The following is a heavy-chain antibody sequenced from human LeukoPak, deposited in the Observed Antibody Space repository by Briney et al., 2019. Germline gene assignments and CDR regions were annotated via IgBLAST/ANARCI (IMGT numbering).Heavy chain of an antibody. CDR3: ARAQPQSGYYDFDY. V-gene: IGHV4-59*01. CDR2: IYYSGST. J-gene: IGHJ4*02. CDR1: GGSISSYY. D-gene: IGHD3-10*01. Sequence: SETLSLTCTVSGGSISSYYWSWIRQPPGKGLEWIGYIYYSGSTNYSPSLKSRVTISVDTSKNQYSLKLSSVTAADTAVYYCARAQPQSGYYDFDYWGQGTLVTVSS.